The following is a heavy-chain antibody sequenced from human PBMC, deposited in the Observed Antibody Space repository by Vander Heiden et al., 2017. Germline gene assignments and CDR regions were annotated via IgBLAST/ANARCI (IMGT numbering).Heavy chain of an antibody. D-gene: IGHD2-2*03. CDR1: GYSFTIHC. V-gene: IGHV5-51*01. CDR3: ARQGGYCSSTSCSNWFDP. Sequence: EVQLVQSGAAVNKPGASLNITCQRSGYSFTIHCGGWVRQRPGKGLEWMGIIYPGDSDTRYSPSFQGQVTISADKSISTAYLQWSSLKASDTAMYYCARQGGYCSSTSCSNWFDPWGEGTLVTVSS. CDR2: IYPGDSDT. J-gene: IGHJ5*02.